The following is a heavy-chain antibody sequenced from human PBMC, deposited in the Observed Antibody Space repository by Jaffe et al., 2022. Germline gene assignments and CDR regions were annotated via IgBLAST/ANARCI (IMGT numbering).Heavy chain of an antibody. CDR3: ARERELLPSWFDP. Sequence: QVQLQESGPGLVKPSETLSLTCAVSGYSISSGYYWGWIRQPPGKGLEWIGSIYHSGSTYYNPSLKSRVTISVDTSKNQFSLKLSSVTAADTAVYYCARERELLPSWFDPWGQGTLVTVSS. CDR1: GYSISSGYY. J-gene: IGHJ5*02. CDR2: IYHSGST. D-gene: IGHD1-26*01. V-gene: IGHV4-38-2*02.